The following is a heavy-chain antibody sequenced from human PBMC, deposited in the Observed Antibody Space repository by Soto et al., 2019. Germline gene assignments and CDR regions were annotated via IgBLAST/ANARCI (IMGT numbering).Heavy chain of an antibody. V-gene: IGHV4-59*01. CDR2: VYYSGTT. Sequence: SETLSLTCTVSGGSSSSYYWTWIRQPPGKGLEWVGYVYYSGTTYYNPSLQSRVTISVDTSKNQFSLKVKSVTAADTAIYYCARAGSTWRYFFDYWGQGSLVTVSS. J-gene: IGHJ4*02. CDR3: ARAGSTWRYFFDY. CDR1: GGSSSSYY. D-gene: IGHD6-13*01.